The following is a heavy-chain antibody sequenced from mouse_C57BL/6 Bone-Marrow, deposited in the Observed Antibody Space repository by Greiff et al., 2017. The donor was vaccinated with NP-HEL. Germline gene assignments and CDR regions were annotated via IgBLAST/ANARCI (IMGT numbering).Heavy chain of an antibody. V-gene: IGHV14-2*01. CDR1: GFNIKDYY. CDR2: LDPEDGET. CDR3: AGGTTVVATGDY. D-gene: IGHD1-1*01. J-gene: IGHJ2*01. Sequence: EVQLQQSGAELVKPGASVKLSCTASGFNIKDYYMHWVKQRTEQGLEWIGRLDPEDGETKYAPTFQGKATITADTSSNTAYLQLSSLTSEDTAVYYCAGGTTVVATGDYWGQGTTPTVSS.